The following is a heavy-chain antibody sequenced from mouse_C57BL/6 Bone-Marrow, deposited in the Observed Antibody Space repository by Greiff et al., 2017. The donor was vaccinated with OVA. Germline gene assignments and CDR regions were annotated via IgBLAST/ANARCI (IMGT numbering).Heavy chain of an antibody. J-gene: IGHJ1*03. CDR2: IYPRSGNT. V-gene: IGHV1-81*01. Sequence: VQLQQSGAELARPGASVKLSCKASGYTFTSYGISWVKQRPGQGLEWIGEIYPRSGNTYYNEKFKGKATLTADKSSSTAYMELRSLTSEDSAVYFCRDYYGSSRYFDVWGTGTTVTVSS. CDR3: RDYYGSSRYFDV. D-gene: IGHD1-1*01. CDR1: GYTFTSYG.